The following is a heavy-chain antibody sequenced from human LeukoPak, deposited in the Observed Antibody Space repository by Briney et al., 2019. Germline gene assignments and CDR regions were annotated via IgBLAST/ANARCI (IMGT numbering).Heavy chain of an antibody. D-gene: IGHD6-19*01. CDR2: ISGSGDSI. V-gene: IGHV3-23*01. Sequence: PGGSLRLSCAASGFTFSSYAMSWVRQAPGKGLEWVSDISGSGDSIYYADSVKGRFTISRDNSKNTLYLQMNSLRAEDTAVYYCAKATSVSWSSGWYFDYWGQGTLVTVSS. J-gene: IGHJ4*02. CDR1: GFTFSSYA. CDR3: AKATSVSWSSGWYFDY.